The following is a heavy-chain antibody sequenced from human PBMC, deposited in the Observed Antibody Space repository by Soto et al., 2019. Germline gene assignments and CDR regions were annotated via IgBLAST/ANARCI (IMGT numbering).Heavy chain of an antibody. J-gene: IGHJ4*02. Sequence: QITLKESGPTLVKPTQTLTLTCTFSEFSLTTTGVGVGWIRQPPGKALEWLALIYWDDYKRYSPSLKSRLTITTDTSKNQVVPIMTNMDPVDTATYSCARAYDTSGYYEYYFDYWGQGTLVTVSS. V-gene: IGHV2-5*02. CDR2: IYWDDYK. CDR1: EFSLTTTGVG. D-gene: IGHD3-22*01. CDR3: ARAYDTSGYYEYYFDY.